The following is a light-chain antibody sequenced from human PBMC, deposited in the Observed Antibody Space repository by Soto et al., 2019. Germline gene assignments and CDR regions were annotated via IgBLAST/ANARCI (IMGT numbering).Light chain of an antibody. Sequence: ERVMTQSPATLSVSPGERATLSCRASQSVSSNLAWYQQKPGQAPRILIYRASNRATGIPDRFSGSGSGTDFTLTISRLEPEDFAVYYCQQYGSSRTFGQGTKV. J-gene: IGKJ1*01. CDR3: QQYGSSRT. CDR2: RAS. V-gene: IGKV3-20*01. CDR1: QSVSSN.